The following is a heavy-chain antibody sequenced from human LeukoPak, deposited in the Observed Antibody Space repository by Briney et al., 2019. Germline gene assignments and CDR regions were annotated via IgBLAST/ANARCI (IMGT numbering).Heavy chain of an antibody. CDR2: LSGRSDSI. Sequence: PGGSLRLSCAASGFTFTTYGMNWLRQAPGKGLEWVSYLSGRSDSIYYAESVKGRFTISRDNAKNSLYLQMNSLRDEDTAVYYCARDLTLYYYDSSDYWGQGTLVTVSS. V-gene: IGHV3-48*02. CDR3: ARDLTLYYYDSSDY. J-gene: IGHJ4*02. D-gene: IGHD3-22*01. CDR1: GFTFTTYG.